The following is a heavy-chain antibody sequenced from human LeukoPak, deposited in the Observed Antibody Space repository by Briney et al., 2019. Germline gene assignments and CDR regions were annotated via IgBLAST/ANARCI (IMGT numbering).Heavy chain of an antibody. CDR2: IYTSGST. J-gene: IGHJ5*02. CDR1: SGSISSYF. V-gene: IGHV4-4*07. D-gene: IGHD3-10*01. Sequence: SETLSLTCTVSSGSISSYFWSWIRQPAGKGLEWIGRIYTSGSTNYNPSLKSRVTMSVDTSKNQFSLKLSSVTAADTAVYYCARGGYYNSGSYNWFHHWGQGTLVTVSS. CDR3: ARGGYYNSGSYNWFHH.